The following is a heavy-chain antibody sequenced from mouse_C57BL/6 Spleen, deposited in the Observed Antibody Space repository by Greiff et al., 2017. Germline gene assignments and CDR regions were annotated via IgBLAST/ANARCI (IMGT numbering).Heavy chain of an antibody. J-gene: IGHJ3*01. V-gene: IGHV1-54*01. CDR2: INPGSGDT. CDR1: GYAFTNYL. D-gene: IGHD4-1*01. CDR3: ARSKNWDSWFAY. Sequence: QVHVKQSGAELVRPGTSVKVSCKASGYAFTNYLIEWVKQRPGQGLEWIGVINPGSGDTNYNEKFKGKATLTADKSSSTAYMQLSSLTSEDSAVYFCARSKNWDSWFAYWGQGTLVTVSA.